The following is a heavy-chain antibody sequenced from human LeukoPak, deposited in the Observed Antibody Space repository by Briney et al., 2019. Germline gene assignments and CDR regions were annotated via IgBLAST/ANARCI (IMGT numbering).Heavy chain of an antibody. CDR1: GASLRSGSYY. V-gene: IGHV4-61*01. Sequence: PSETLSLTCTVSGASLRSGSYYWTWFRQPPGKGLEWIGYAYYSGSTYYNPSLKSRVTMSIDTSKNQLSLNLTSVTAADTAVFYCARGRDATGWYVFDSWGQGTLVTVSS. D-gene: IGHD6-19*01. CDR2: AYYSGST. CDR3: ARGRDATGWYVFDS. J-gene: IGHJ4*02.